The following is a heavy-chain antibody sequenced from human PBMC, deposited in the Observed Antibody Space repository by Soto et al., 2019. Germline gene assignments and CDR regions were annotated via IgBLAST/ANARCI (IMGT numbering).Heavy chain of an antibody. V-gene: IGHV4-31*03. J-gene: IGHJ4*02. CDR2: IYYSGST. Sequence: QVQLQESGPGLVKPSQTLSLTCTVSGGSISSGGYYWSWIRQHPGKGLEWIGYIYYSGSTYYNPSLKSRVTISVDTSKNQFSLNLSSVTAADTAVYYCARYSSSWYYFDYWGQGTLVTVSS. D-gene: IGHD6-13*01. CDR3: ARYSSSWYYFDY. CDR1: GGSISSGGYY.